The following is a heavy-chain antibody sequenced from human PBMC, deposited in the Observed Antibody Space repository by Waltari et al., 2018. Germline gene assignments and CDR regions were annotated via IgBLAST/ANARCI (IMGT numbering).Heavy chain of an antibody. CDR3: ARGEGWEQQLVGINY. CDR1: GFNVRSYA. D-gene: IGHD1-26*01. V-gene: IGHV3-30*01. Sequence: QEQLVESGGGVVQPGRSLRRAWEASGFNVRSYAMHWVRQAAGKGLEWVALMSYDGSEEYYADSVKGRFSISRDNSKNTLSLHMTSLRPEDTALYYCARGEGWEQQLVGINYWGQGALVTVSS. CDR2: MSYDGSEE. J-gene: IGHJ4*02.